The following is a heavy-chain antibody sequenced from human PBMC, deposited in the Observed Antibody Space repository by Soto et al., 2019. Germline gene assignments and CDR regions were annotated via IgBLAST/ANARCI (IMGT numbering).Heavy chain of an antibody. Sequence: SGPTLVKPTQTLTLTCTFSGFSLSTSGVGVGWIRQPPGKALEWLALIYWDDDKRYSPSLKSRLTITKDTSKNQVVLTMTNMDPVDTATYYCAHREPPTADRNYDFWSGYYDYWGQGTLVTVSS. J-gene: IGHJ4*02. CDR3: AHREPPTADRNYDFWSGYYDY. V-gene: IGHV2-5*02. CDR1: GFSLSTSGVG. CDR2: IYWDDDK. D-gene: IGHD3-3*01.